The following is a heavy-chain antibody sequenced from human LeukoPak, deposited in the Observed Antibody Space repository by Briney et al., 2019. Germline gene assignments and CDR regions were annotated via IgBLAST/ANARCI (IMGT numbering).Heavy chain of an antibody. CDR2: ISGSGGST. CDR3: AELGITMIGGV. CDR1: GFTFSSYW. V-gene: IGHV3-23*01. J-gene: IGHJ6*04. Sequence: GGSLRLSRAASGFTFSSYWMSWVRQAPGQGLEWVSAISGSGGSTYYADSVRGRFTISRDNAKNSLYLQMNSLRAEDTAVYYCAELGITMIGGVWGKGTTVTISS. D-gene: IGHD3-10*02.